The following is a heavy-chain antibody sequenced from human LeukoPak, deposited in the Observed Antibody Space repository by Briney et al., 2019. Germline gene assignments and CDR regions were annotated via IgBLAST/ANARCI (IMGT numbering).Heavy chain of an antibody. CDR2: INPNSGGT. CDR3: ASDHQLVAFDP. Sequence: GASVNLSCKASVYTFTDSYMHWVRHAPGQGLEWMGWINPNSGGTKYAQKFQGRVTMTRDTSISTAYMELSRLRSDDTAVYYCASDHQLVAFDPWGQGTLVTVSS. V-gene: IGHV1-2*02. CDR1: VYTFTDSY. D-gene: IGHD6-13*01. J-gene: IGHJ5*02.